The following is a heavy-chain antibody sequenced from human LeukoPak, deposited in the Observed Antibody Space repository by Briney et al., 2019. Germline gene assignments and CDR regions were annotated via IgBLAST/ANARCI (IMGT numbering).Heavy chain of an antibody. CDR3: ARRLSSIAAAAANDY. CDR1: GYNFTSYW. V-gene: IGHV5-51*01. Sequence: GESLKISCKGSGYNFTSYWIGWVRQMPGKGLEWMGIIYPGDSDSRLSPSLQGQVTISADKSISTAYLQWNSLKASDTAMYYCARRLSSIAAAAANDYWGQGTLVTVSS. CDR2: IYPGDSDS. J-gene: IGHJ4*02. D-gene: IGHD6-13*01.